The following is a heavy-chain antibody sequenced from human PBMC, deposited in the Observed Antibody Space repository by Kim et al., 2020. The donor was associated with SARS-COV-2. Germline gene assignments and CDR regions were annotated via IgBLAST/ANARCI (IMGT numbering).Heavy chain of an antibody. J-gene: IGHJ4*02. V-gene: IGHV1-58*01. D-gene: IGHD1-26*01. Sequence: NTNYAQKFQERVTITRDMSTSTAYMELSSLRSDDTAVYYCAAAMGGPSYWGQGTLVTVSS. CDR3: AAAMGGPSY. CDR2: NT.